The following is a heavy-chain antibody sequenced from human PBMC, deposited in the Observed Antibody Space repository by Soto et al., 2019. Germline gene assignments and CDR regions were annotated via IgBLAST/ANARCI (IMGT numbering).Heavy chain of an antibody. CDR2: INPNSGGT. CDR3: ARVRFLEWLSEANAFDP. J-gene: IGHJ5*02. CDR1: GYTFTGYY. V-gene: IGHV1-2*02. D-gene: IGHD3-3*01. Sequence: ASVKVSCKASGYTFTGYYMHWVRQAPGQGREWMGWINPNSGGTNYAQKFQGRVTMTRDTSISTAYMELSRLRSDDTAVYYCARVRFLEWLSEANAFDPWGQGTLVTVSS.